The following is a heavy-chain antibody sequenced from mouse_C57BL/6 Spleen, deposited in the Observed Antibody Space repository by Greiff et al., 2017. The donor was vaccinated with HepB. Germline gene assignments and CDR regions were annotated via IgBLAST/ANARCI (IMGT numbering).Heavy chain of an antibody. V-gene: IGHV5-9-1*02. Sequence: EVKLMESGEGLVKPGGSLKLSCAASGFTFSSYAMSWVRQTPEKRLEWVAYISSGGDYIYYADTVKGRFTISRDNARNTLYLQMSSLKSEDTAMYYGTRVYYGSSFDYWGQGTTLTVSS. CDR2: ISSGGDYI. CDR1: GFTFSSYA. CDR3: TRVYYGSSFDY. J-gene: IGHJ2*01. D-gene: IGHD1-1*01.